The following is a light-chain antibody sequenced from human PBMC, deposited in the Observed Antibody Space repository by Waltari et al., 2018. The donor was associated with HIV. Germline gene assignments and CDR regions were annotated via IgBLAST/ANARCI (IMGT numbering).Light chain of an antibody. Sequence: QSALTQSASVSGSPGQSITIPCTGTSSDVGRYNLVSWYQHHPGKAPKLMIYEVNKRPSGVSNRFSGSKSGNTASLTISGLQAEDEADYYCCSYAGSSTSVVFGGGTKLTVL. CDR1: SSDVGRYNL. V-gene: IGLV2-23*02. CDR2: EVN. J-gene: IGLJ2*01. CDR3: CSYAGSSTSVV.